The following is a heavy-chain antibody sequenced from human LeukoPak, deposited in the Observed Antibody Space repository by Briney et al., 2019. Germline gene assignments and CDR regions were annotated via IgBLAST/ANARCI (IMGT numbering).Heavy chain of an antibody. D-gene: IGHD2/OR15-2a*01. CDR3: ATYRKVLLPFES. J-gene: IGHJ4*02. V-gene: IGHV3-23*01. Sequence: GGSLRLSCAASGFTFSTFAMIWVRQPPGKGLEWVSSIFPSGGEIHYAASVRGRFTISRDNSKRTLSLQMNSLRAEDTAIYYCATYRKVLLPFESWGQGTLVTVSS. CDR1: GFTFSTFA. CDR2: IFPSGGEI.